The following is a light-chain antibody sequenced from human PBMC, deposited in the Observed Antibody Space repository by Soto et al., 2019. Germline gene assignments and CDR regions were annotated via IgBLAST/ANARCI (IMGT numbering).Light chain of an antibody. Sequence: EIVLTQSPGTLSLSPGERATLSCRASQIFNSKYLAWYQQQPGQAPRLLIYGASSRASGIPDRFGGSASGTDSTLTINRLEPDDSAVYYCQQYRTLWTFGQGTRVEIK. CDR2: GAS. V-gene: IGKV3-20*01. CDR1: QIFNSKY. J-gene: IGKJ1*01. CDR3: QQYRTLWT.